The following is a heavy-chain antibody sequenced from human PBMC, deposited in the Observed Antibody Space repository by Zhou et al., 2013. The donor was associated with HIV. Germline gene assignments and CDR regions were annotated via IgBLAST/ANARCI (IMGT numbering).Heavy chain of an antibody. J-gene: IGHJ4*02. CDR3: ARMAEGGDSSGYYY. CDR2: IIPILGIA. D-gene: IGHD3-22*01. V-gene: IGHV1-69*04. Sequence: QVQLVQSGAEVKKPGSSVKVSCKASGGTFSSYAISWVRQAPGQGLEWMGRIIPILGIANYAQKFQGRVTITADKSTSTAYMELSSLRSEDTAVYYCARMAEGGDSSGYYYWGQGTLVTVSS. CDR1: GGTFSSYA.